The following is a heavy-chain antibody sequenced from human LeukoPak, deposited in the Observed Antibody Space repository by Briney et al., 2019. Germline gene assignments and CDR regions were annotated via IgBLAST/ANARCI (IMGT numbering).Heavy chain of an antibody. CDR1: GFTFSSYA. D-gene: IGHD2-2*01. Sequence: PGGSLRLSCAASGFTFSSYAMSWVRQAPGKGLEWVSAISGSGGSTYYADSVKGRFTISRDNSKNTLYLQMNSLRAEDTAVYYCAGGLYCSSTSCYTRLDYWGQGTLVTVSS. J-gene: IGHJ4*02. V-gene: IGHV3-23*01. CDR3: AGGLYCSSTSCYTRLDY. CDR2: ISGSGGST.